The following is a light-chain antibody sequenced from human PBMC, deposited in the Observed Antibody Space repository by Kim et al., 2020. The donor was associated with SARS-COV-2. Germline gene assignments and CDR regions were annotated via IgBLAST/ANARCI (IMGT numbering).Light chain of an antibody. CDR1: NIRAKS. CDR2: YNT. Sequence: APGETARMTGGGDNIRAKSVHWYQQRPGQAPVLVIYYNTDRPSGIPERFSGSNSGDTATLTISRVEAGDEADYYCQMWDSSTDHRVFGGGTQLTVL. J-gene: IGLJ3*02. V-gene: IGLV3-21*04. CDR3: QMWDSSTDHRV.